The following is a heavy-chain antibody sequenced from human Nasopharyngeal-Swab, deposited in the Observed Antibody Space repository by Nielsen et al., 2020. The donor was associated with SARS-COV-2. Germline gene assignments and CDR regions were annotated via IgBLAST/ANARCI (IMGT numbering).Heavy chain of an antibody. V-gene: IGHV5-51*01. D-gene: IGHD4-17*01. CDR1: GYSFTSYW. CDR2: IYPGDSDT. CDR3: ASRGSYGDYAFDY. Sequence: KVSCKASGYSFTSYWIGWVRQMPGKGLEWMGIIYPGDSDTRYSPSFQGQVTISADKSISTAYLQWSSLKASDTAMYYCASRGSYGDYAFDYWGQGTLVTVSS. J-gene: IGHJ4*02.